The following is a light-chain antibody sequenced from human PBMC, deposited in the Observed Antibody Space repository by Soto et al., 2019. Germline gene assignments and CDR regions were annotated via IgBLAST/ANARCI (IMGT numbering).Light chain of an antibody. CDR3: QSFDSSLSAWV. Sequence: QPVLTQPPSVSGAPGQRVTISCTGSSSNIGAGYDVHWYQQLPGTAPKLLIYDNTNRPSGVPDRFSGSKSGTSASLAITGLQAEDEADYYCQSFDSSLSAWVFGGGTKVTVL. CDR1: SSNIGAGYD. J-gene: IGLJ3*02. V-gene: IGLV1-40*01. CDR2: DNT.